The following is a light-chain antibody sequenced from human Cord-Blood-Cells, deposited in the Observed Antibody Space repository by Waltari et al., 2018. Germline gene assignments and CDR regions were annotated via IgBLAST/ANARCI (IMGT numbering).Light chain of an antibody. J-gene: IGLJ3*02. CDR3: CSYAGSYTWV. CDR2: DVG. CDR1: TSAVGGCKY. V-gene: IGLV2-11*01. Sequence: QSALPHPRSVSGSPGQPVHISCTGTTSAVGGCKYVSWYQQHPGKAHKLMIYDVGTRPSGLPDRFSGSKSVNAASLTISGLQADVEADYSCCSYAGSYTWVFGGVTYLTVL.